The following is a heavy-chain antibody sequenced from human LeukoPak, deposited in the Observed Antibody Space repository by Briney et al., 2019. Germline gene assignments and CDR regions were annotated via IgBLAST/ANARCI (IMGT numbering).Heavy chain of an antibody. CDR2: ISWNSDSI. V-gene: IGHV3-9*01. CDR1: GFTFDDYA. J-gene: IGHJ4*02. D-gene: IGHD2-15*01. Sequence: SGGSLRLSCAASGFTFDDYAMHWVRQAPGKGLVWVSGISWNSDSIAYADSVKGRFTISRDNAKNSLYLQMNSLRAEDTAVYYCARAPDIIVVVRGEYYFDYWGQGTLVTVSS. CDR3: ARAPDIIVVVRGEYYFDY.